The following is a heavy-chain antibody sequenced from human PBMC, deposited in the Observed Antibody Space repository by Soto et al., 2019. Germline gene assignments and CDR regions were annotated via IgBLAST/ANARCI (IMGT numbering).Heavy chain of an antibody. CDR1: GASISSGDYY. D-gene: IGHD3-3*01. J-gene: IGHJ5*02. CDR3: ARASGSRFIEWPRFDP. CDR2: ISYSGTI. Sequence: SETLSLTCIVSGASISSGDYYWSWVRQPPGMGMEWIGHISYSGTIDYRPSLKSRVTISLDTSKNQFSLNLNSVTAADTAIYYCARASGSRFIEWPRFDPWGQGTLVTVSS. V-gene: IGHV4-30-4*01.